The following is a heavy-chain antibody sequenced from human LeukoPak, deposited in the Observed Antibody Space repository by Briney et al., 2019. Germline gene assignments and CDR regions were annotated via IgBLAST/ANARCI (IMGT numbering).Heavy chain of an antibody. Sequence: ASVKVSCKASGYTFTGYYMHWVRQAPGQGLEWMGWINPNSGGTNYAQKFQGRVTMTRDTSTSTVYMELSSLRSEDTAVYYCARGYGGSTGGWFDPWGQGTLVTVSS. V-gene: IGHV1-2*02. CDR3: ARGYGGSTGGWFDP. J-gene: IGHJ5*02. CDR2: INPNSGGT. CDR1: GYTFTGYY. D-gene: IGHD2-8*02.